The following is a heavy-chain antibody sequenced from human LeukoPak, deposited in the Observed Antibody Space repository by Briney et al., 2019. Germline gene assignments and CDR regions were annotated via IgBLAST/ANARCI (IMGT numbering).Heavy chain of an antibody. D-gene: IGHD2-21*02. CDR2: IYYSGST. Sequence: SETLSLTCTVSGGSISSYYWSWIRQPPGKGLEWIGYIYYSGSTNYNPSLKSRVTISVDTSKNQFSLKLSSATAADTAVYYCARAYCVGDCTVLHIYFDNWGQGTLVTVSS. V-gene: IGHV4-59*01. J-gene: IGHJ4*02. CDR3: ARAYCVGDCTVLHIYFDN. CDR1: GGSISSYY.